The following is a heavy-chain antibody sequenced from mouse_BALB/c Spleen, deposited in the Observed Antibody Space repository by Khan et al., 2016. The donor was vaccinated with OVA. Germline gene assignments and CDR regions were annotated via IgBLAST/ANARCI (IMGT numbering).Heavy chain of an antibody. CDR3: ARDYRPRYFDV. CDR1: GYSITSGYY. J-gene: IGHJ1*01. CDR2: ISYDGSN. V-gene: IGHV3-6*02. Sequence: EVQLQESGPGLVKPSQSLSLTCSVTGYSITSGYYWNWIRQFPGNKLEWMGYISYDGSNNYNPSLKNRISIHRDTSKNQFFLKLNSVTTEDTAPXYGARDYRPRYFDVWGAGTTVTVSS.